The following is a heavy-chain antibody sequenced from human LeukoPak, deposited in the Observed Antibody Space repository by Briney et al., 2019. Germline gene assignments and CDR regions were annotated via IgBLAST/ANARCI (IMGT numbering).Heavy chain of an antibody. D-gene: IGHD6-6*01. Sequence: GGSLNLSFEGTGYSDTSYWIGWVRQMPAKHLEWMGIIYPGDSDTRYSPSFQGQVTISADKSISTAYLQWSSLKASDTAMYYCARRQLDSSAEDYWGQGTLVTVSS. V-gene: IGHV5-51*01. CDR1: GYSDTSYW. CDR2: IYPGDSDT. CDR3: ARRQLDSSAEDY. J-gene: IGHJ4*02.